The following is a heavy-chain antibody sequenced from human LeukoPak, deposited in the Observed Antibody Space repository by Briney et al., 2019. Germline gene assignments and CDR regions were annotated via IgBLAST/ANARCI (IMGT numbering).Heavy chain of an antibody. D-gene: IGHD2-2*01. CDR2: IYYSGST. Sequence: SQTLSLTCAVSGGSISSGGYYWSWIRQPPGKGLEWIGYIYYSGSTNYNPSLKSRVTISVDTSKNQFSLKLSSVTAADTAVYYCARDWGYCSSTSCLNWFDPWGQGTLVTVSS. V-gene: IGHV4-61*08. CDR1: GGSISSGGYY. CDR3: ARDWGYCSSTSCLNWFDP. J-gene: IGHJ5*02.